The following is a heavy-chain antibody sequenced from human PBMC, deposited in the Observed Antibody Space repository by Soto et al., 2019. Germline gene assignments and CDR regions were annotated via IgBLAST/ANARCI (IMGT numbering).Heavy chain of an antibody. V-gene: IGHV3-48*01. CDR3: AGRDCISTSCRPRYYDFWSGYQYYYGMDV. D-gene: IGHD3-3*01. CDR1: GFTFSSSS. J-gene: IGHJ6*02. CDR2: INTGSNPI. Sequence: PGGSLRLSCVASGFTFSSSSMNWVRQAPGKGLEWVAYINTGSNPIYYADSVKGRFTISRDNAKNSLYLQMDSLRAEDTAVYYCAGRDCISTSCRPRYYDFWSGYQYYYGMDVWGQGTTVTVSS.